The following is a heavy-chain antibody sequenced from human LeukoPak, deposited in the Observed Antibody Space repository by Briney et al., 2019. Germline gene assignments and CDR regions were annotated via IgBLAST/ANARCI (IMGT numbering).Heavy chain of an antibody. CDR3: ARAGGVIVVVVAADIPFIDY. V-gene: IGHV3-30-3*01. CDR2: ISYDGSNK. Sequence: GGSLRLSCAASGFTFSSYAMHWVRQAPGKGLEWVAVISYDGSNKYYADSVKGRFTISRDNSKNTLYLQMNSLRAEDTAVYYCARAGGVIVVVVAADIPFIDYWGQGTLVTVSS. CDR1: GFTFSSYA. J-gene: IGHJ4*02. D-gene: IGHD2-15*01.